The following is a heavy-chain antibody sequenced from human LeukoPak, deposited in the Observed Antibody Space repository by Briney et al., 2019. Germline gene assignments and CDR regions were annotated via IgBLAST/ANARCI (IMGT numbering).Heavy chain of an antibody. V-gene: IGHV3-33*01. CDR2: IWYDGSNK. CDR3: ARDHSSGWYSDYFDY. Sequence: GGSLRLSCAASGFTFGSYGMHWVRQAPGKGLEWVAVIWYDGSNKYYADSVKGRFTISRDNSKNTLYLQMNSLRAEDTAVYYCARDHSSGWYSDYFDYWGQGTLVTVSS. J-gene: IGHJ4*02. D-gene: IGHD6-19*01. CDR1: GFTFGSYG.